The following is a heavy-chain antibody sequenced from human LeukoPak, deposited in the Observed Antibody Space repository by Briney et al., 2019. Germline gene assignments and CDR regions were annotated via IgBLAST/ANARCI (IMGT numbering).Heavy chain of an antibody. CDR1: GGSISCGDYS. Sequence: SESVSLTCTVSGGSISCGDYSWRWIRQPPGKGLEWIGYIYYSGSTYYNPSLKSRVTISVDTSKNQFSLKLSSVTAADTAVYYCARLMIVAKEYYFDYWGQGTLATVSS. CDR2: IYYSGST. D-gene: IGHD3-22*01. CDR3: ARLMIVAKEYYFDY. J-gene: IGHJ4*02. V-gene: IGHV4-30-4*01.